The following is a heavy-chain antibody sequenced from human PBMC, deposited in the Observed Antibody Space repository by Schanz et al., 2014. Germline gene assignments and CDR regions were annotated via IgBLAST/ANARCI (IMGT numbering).Heavy chain of an antibody. J-gene: IGHJ4*02. CDR3: ARGRGFYDY. V-gene: IGHV1-46*01. CDR2: INPSGGST. D-gene: IGHD3-10*01. Sequence: QVQLVQSGAEVKKPGASVKVSCKASGYTFTSDSMHWVRQAPGQGLEWMGMINPSGGSTTYAQKFQGRVTITADRSTSTAYMELSSLRSEDTAVHYCARGRGFYDYWGQGTLVTVSS. CDR1: GYTFTSDS.